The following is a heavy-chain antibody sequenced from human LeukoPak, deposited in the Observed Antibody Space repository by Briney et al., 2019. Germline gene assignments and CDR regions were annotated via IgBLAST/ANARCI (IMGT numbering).Heavy chain of an antibody. D-gene: IGHD1-7*01. Sequence: GGSLRLSCAASGFTFSSCAMHWVRQAPGKGLEWVAVISYDGSNKYYADSVKGRFTISRDNSKNTLYLQMNSLRAEDTAVYYCAGITGTTHWGQGTLVTVSS. CDR2: ISYDGSNK. J-gene: IGHJ4*02. V-gene: IGHV3-30-3*01. CDR3: AGITGTTH. CDR1: GFTFSSCA.